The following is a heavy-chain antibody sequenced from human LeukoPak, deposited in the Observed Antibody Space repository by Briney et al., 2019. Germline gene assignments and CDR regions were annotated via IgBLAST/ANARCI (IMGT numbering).Heavy chain of an antibody. CDR1: GGSFSNYY. CDR3: ARYSFPVGRHFDY. V-gene: IGHV4-34*01. CDR2: INHSGST. J-gene: IGHJ4*02. D-gene: IGHD1-26*01. Sequence: SETLSLTCAVYGGSFSNYYWSWIRQPPGKGLEWIGEINHSGSTNYNPSLKSRVTISVDTSKNQFSLNLRSVTAADTAVYYCARYSFPVGRHFDYWGQGTLVTVSS.